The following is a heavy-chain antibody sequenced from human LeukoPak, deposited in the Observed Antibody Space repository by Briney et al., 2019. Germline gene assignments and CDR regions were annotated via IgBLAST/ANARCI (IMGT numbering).Heavy chain of an antibody. CDR2: VYYSGST. J-gene: IGHJ4*02. CDR1: GGSISSFY. Sequence: PSETLSLTCTVSGGSISSFYWSWIRQPPGKGLEWIGYVYYSGSTNYNPSLKSRVTISVDTSKNQFSLKLSSVTAADTAVYYCARVSPGGYYDSSGSIRSEYYFDYWGQGTLATVSS. CDR3: ARVSPGGYYDSSGSIRSEYYFDY. D-gene: IGHD3-22*01. V-gene: IGHV4-59*08.